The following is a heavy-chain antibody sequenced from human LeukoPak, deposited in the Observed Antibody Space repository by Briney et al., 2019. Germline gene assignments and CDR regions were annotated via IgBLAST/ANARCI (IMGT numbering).Heavy chain of an antibody. CDR2: IYYSGST. CDR1: GGSISSYY. Sequence: SETLSLTCTVSGGSISSYYWSWIRQPPGKGLEWIGYIYYSGSTNYNPSLKSRVTISVDTSKNQFSLKLSSVTAADTAVYYCAATFLEWLSTPYWGQGTLVTVSS. D-gene: IGHD3-3*01. J-gene: IGHJ4*02. CDR3: AATFLEWLSTPY. V-gene: IGHV4-59*01.